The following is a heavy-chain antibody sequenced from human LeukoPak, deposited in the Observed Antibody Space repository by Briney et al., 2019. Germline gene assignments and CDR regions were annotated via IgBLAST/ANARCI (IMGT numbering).Heavy chain of an antibody. D-gene: IGHD6-13*01. V-gene: IGHV1-69*06. Sequence: SVKVSCKASGGTFSSYAISWVRQAPGQGLEWMGGIIPIFGTANYAQEFQGRVTITADKSTSTAYMELSSLRSEDTAVYYCARDRAAAGGSSFDYWGQGTLDTVSS. CDR1: GGTFSSYA. CDR3: ARDRAAAGGSSFDY. CDR2: IIPIFGTA. J-gene: IGHJ4*02.